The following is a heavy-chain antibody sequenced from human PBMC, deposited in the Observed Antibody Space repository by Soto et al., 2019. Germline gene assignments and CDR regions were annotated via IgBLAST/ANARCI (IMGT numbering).Heavy chain of an antibody. Sequence: ASETLSLTCAVYGGSFSGYYWTWIRQPPGKGLEWIGEINHSGGTNYNPSLKSRVTISVDTSKNQFSLKLTSVTAADTAIYYCARDRVVDSPLDHWGQGTLVTVSS. J-gene: IGHJ4*02. CDR1: GGSFSGYY. CDR3: ARDRVVDSPLDH. CDR2: INHSGGT. V-gene: IGHV4-34*01. D-gene: IGHD2-15*01.